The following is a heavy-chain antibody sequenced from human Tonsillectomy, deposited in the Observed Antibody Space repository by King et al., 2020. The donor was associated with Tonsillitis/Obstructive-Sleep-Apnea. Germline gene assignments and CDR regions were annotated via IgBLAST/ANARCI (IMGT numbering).Heavy chain of an antibody. D-gene: IGHD5-18*01. CDR1: GFILSEYG. CDR3: ARGGSYGVDY. Sequence: VQLVESRGGVVQPGRSLRLSCAASGFILSEYGMHWVRQAPGKGLEWVAVIYYDGTTKYYADSVKGRFTISRDYSKKTVCLQMNSLRAEGTAVYYCARGGSYGVDYWGQGTLVTVSP. J-gene: IGHJ4*02. V-gene: IGHV3-33*01. CDR2: IYYDGTTK.